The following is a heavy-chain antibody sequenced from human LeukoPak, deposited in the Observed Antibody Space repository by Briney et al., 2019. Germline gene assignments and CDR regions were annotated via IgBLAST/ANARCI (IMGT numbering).Heavy chain of an antibody. CDR2: ISSSSGTI. J-gene: IGHJ4*02. CDR1: GFIFSNYN. D-gene: IGHD5-18*01. V-gene: IGHV3-48*01. Sequence: GGSLRLSCAASGFIFSNYNMNWVRQTPGKGLEWLSYISSSSGTIYYADSVKGRFTISGDNAKNSLYLQMNSLRAEDTAVYCCARALGYSYGYAVDYWGQETLVTVSS. CDR3: ARALGYSYGYAVDY.